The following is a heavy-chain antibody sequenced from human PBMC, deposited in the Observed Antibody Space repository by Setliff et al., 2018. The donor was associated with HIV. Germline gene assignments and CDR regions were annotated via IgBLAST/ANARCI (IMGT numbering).Heavy chain of an antibody. CDR2: IYYGST. D-gene: IGHD1-1*01. CDR1: GDSISSYY. Sequence: SETLSLTCTVSGDSISSYYWNWIRQPPGKALEWIGYIYYGSTHYNPSFEGRVTISVDTSKNQFSLKLRSVTAADTAMYYCARRRCSAASCPDNSWNWLDPWGQGTLVTVPS. CDR3: ARRRCSAASCPDNSWNWLDP. J-gene: IGHJ5*02. V-gene: IGHV4-59*08.